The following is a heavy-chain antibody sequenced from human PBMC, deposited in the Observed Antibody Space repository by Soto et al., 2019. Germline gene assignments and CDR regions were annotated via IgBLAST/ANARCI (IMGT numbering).Heavy chain of an antibody. CDR2: IYSGGST. V-gene: IGHV3-53*01. J-gene: IGHJ4*02. Sequence: SLRLSCAASGFTVSSNYMSWVRQAPGKGLEWVSVIYSGGSTFYADSVKGRFTISRDNSKNMVYLQMNRMRAEDTAVYYCAREWPHLDCWGQGTLVTVSS. CDR1: GFTVSSNY. CDR3: AREWPHLDC.